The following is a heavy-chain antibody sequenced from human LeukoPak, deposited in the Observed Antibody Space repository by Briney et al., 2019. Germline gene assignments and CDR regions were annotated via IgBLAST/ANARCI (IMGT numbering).Heavy chain of an antibody. J-gene: IGHJ6*02. CDR2: IWYDGSNK. Sequence: GGSLRLSCAASGFTFSSYGMHWVRQAPGKGLEWVAVIWYDGSNKYYADSVKGRFTISRDNSKNTLYLQMNSLRAEDTAVYYCATVVATQYYGMDVWGQGTTVTVSS. CDR1: GFTFSSYG. CDR3: ATVVATQYYGMDV. D-gene: IGHD5-12*01. V-gene: IGHV3-33*01.